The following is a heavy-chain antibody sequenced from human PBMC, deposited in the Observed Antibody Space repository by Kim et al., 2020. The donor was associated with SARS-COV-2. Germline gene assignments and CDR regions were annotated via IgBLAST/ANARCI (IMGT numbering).Heavy chain of an antibody. D-gene: IGHD3-10*01. Sequence: GGSLRLSCAASGFTVSRNYMSWVRQAPGKGLEWVSIMYSAGSTYYADSVQGRFTIFRDNAKNTLYLQMNSLRVEDTAFYYCARDSGSGSGSFDYWGPGTLVTVSS. CDR1: GFTVSRNY. V-gene: IGHV3-66*02. CDR3: ARDSGSGSGSFDY. CDR2: MYSAGST. J-gene: IGHJ4*02.